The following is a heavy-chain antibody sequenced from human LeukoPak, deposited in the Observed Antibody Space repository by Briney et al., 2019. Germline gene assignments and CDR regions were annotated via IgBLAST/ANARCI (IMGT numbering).Heavy chain of an antibody. CDR3: GRAVRWDGDLDY. J-gene: IGHJ4*02. Sequence: PGGSLRLSCAASEFTLSSYFMHWVRHAPGKGLVWFSRINIDGRNTISADSVEGRFTISRDNAKNTLYLQMNSLRVEDTAVYYCGRAVRWDGDLDYWGQGTLVTVSS. V-gene: IGHV3-74*01. CDR2: INIDGRNT. D-gene: IGHD4-17*01. CDR1: EFTLSSYF.